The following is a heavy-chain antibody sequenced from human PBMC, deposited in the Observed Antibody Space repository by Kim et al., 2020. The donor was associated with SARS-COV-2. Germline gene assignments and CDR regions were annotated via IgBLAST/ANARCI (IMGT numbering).Heavy chain of an antibody. D-gene: IGHD4-17*01. CDR1: GFTFSSYG. J-gene: IGHJ4*02. Sequence: GGSLRLSCAASGFTFSSYGMHWVRQAPGKGLEWVAVIWYDGSNKYYADSVKGRFTISRDNSKNTLYLQMNSLRAEDTAVYYCARTNTVTRGVGAFDYWGQGTLVTVSS. CDR2: IWYDGSNK. CDR3: ARTNTVTRGVGAFDY. V-gene: IGHV3-33*01.